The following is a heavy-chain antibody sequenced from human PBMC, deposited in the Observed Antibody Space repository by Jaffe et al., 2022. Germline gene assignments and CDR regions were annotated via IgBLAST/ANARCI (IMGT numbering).Heavy chain of an antibody. J-gene: IGHJ4*02. D-gene: IGHD2-21*02. CDR3: AKGPYTYCGGDCPYYFDY. CDR1: GFTFDDYA. Sequence: EVQLVESGGVVVQPGGSLRLSCAASGFTFDDYAMHWVRQAPGKGLEWVSLISWDGGSTYYADSVKGRFTISRDNSKNSLYLQMNSLRAEDTALYYCAKGPYTYCGGDCPYYFDYWGQGTLVTVSS. CDR2: ISWDGGST. V-gene: IGHV3-43D*04.